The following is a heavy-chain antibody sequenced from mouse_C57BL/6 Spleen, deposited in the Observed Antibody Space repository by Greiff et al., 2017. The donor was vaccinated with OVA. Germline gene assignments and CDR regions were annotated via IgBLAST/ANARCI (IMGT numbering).Heavy chain of an antibody. J-gene: IGHJ1*03. Sequence: EVMLVESEGGLVQPGSSMKLSCTASGFTFSDYYMAWVRPVPEKGLEWVANINYDGSSTYYLDSLKSRFIISRDNAKNMLYLQMSSLKSEDTATYYCARSNYGYFDVWGTGTTVTVPS. CDR1: GFTFSDYY. CDR3: ARSNYGYFDV. V-gene: IGHV5-16*01. CDR2: INYDGSST.